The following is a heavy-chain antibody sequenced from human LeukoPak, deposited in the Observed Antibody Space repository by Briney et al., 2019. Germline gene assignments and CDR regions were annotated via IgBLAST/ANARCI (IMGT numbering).Heavy chain of an antibody. CDR2: IIPILGIA. CDR1: GGTFSSYA. CDR3: ASQIGFDP. J-gene: IGHJ5*02. Sequence: ASVKVSCKASGGTFSSYAISWVRQAPGQGLEWMGRIIPILGIANYAQKFQGRVTITADKSTSTAYMGLSSLRSEDTAVYYCASQIGFDPWGQGTLVTVSS. V-gene: IGHV1-69*04.